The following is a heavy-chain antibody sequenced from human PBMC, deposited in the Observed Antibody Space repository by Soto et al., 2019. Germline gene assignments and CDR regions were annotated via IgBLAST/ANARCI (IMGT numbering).Heavy chain of an antibody. Sequence: QGQLVQSGAEVKKPGASVKVSCKASGYTFTRYGISWVRQAPGQGLEWMGWISAKKGNTKYAQKFQGRVTMTTDTSTSTAYMELRRLRSDDTAVYYCAREILSPDFYFHGMDVWGQGTTVTVSS. J-gene: IGHJ6*02. CDR3: AREILSPDFYFHGMDV. CDR2: ISAKKGNT. V-gene: IGHV1-18*04. CDR1: GYTFTRYG. D-gene: IGHD2-15*01.